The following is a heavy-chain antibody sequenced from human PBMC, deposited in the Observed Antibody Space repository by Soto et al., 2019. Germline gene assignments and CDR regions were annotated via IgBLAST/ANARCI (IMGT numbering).Heavy chain of an antibody. CDR3: ARDLSCSGGSCYWGGHWFDP. CDR2: IIPIFGTA. Sequence: QVQLVQSGAEVKKPGSSVKVSCKASGGTFSSYAISWVRQAPGQGLEWMGGIIPIFGTANYAQKFQGRVTIAADETRGTAYMELRSLGSEDTAVYYCARDLSCSGGSCYWGGHWFDPWGQGTLVTVSS. D-gene: IGHD2-15*01. CDR1: GGTFSSYA. J-gene: IGHJ5*02. V-gene: IGHV1-69*12.